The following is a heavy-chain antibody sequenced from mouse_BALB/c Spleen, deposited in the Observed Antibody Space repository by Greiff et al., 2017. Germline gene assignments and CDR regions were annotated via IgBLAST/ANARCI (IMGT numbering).Heavy chain of an antibody. CDR1: GFTFSSYT. CDR3: ARSLSYYAMDY. CDR2: ISNGGGST. J-gene: IGHJ4*01. Sequence: EVMLVESGGGLVQPGGSLKLSCAASGFTFSSYTMSWVRQTPEKRLEWVAYISNGGGSTYYPDTVKGRFTISRDNPKNTLFLQMTSLRSEDTAMYYCARSLSYYAMDYWGQGTSVTVSS. V-gene: IGHV5-12-2*01.